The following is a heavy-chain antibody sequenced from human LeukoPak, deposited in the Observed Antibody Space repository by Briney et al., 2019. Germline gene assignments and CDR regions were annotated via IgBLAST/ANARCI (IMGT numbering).Heavy chain of an antibody. CDR3: VRDVLYYYGAERLFWFDP. CDR1: EFSFSSYW. J-gene: IGHJ5*02. Sequence: GGSLRLSCEGSEFSFSSYWMSWVRQAPGKGWEGGAKIKQDGSEKYYVDSVKGRFTISRDNAKNSMYLLMNSLRVEDTAVYYCVRDVLYYYGAERLFWFDPWGQGTLVTVSS. V-gene: IGHV3-7*01. D-gene: IGHD3-10*01. CDR2: IKQDGSEK.